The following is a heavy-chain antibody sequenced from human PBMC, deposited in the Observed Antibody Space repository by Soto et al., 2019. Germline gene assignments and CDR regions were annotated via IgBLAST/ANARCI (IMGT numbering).Heavy chain of an antibody. CDR2: ISYDGSNQ. CDR3: AKALGELSPESYDH. D-gene: IGHD3-16*02. J-gene: IGHJ4*02. Sequence: QVQLVESGGGVVQPGRSLRLSCAASGFTFSSYGMHWVRQAPGTGLEWVAIISYDGSNQYYADSVKGRFTIARDNSKNTLYLQMNSLRAEDTAVYYCAKALGELSPESYDHWGQGVLVTVSS. V-gene: IGHV3-30*18. CDR1: GFTFSSYG.